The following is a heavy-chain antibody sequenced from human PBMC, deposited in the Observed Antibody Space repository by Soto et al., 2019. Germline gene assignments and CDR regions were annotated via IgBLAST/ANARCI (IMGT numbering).Heavy chain of an antibody. Sequence: EVQLLESGGGLVQPGGSLRLSCAASGFTFSSYAMNWVRQAPGKGLEWVSVISGCGDSTYYADSVKGRFTISRDNSKNTLYLQMNSLRDEDTAVYYCASRSSGWYFDYWGQGTLVTVSS. CDR3: ASRSSGWYFDY. CDR2: ISGCGDST. V-gene: IGHV3-23*01. J-gene: IGHJ4*02. D-gene: IGHD6-19*01. CDR1: GFTFSSYA.